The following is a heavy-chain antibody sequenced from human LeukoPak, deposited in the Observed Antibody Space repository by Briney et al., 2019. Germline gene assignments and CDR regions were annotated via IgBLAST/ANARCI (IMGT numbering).Heavy chain of an antibody. CDR3: ARDQVADRLDY. Sequence: ASVKVSCKASGYTFTSHGLSWARQAPGQGLEWMGWISIYSGNTNYAQKFQDRISMTTDTSTSTAYMELRSLKSDDTAVYYCARDQVADRLDYWGQGTLVTVSS. CDR2: ISIYSGNT. CDR1: GYTFTSHG. D-gene: IGHD5-12*01. J-gene: IGHJ4*02. V-gene: IGHV1-18*01.